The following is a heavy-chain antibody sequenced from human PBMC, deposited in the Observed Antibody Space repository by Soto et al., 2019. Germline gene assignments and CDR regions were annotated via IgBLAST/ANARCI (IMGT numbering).Heavy chain of an antibody. D-gene: IGHD4-17*01. Sequence: SETLSLTCTVSGGSISYNFWNWIRQPPGKGLEWIGYIYYSGSTNYNPSLKGRVTISLDTSKSQFSLKLSSVTAADTAFFFCAIGYGDYGRGNKYYFDYWGQGTLVTVSS. CDR3: AIGYGDYGRGNKYYFDY. V-gene: IGHV4-59*01. CDR2: IYYSGST. J-gene: IGHJ4*02. CDR1: GGSISYNF.